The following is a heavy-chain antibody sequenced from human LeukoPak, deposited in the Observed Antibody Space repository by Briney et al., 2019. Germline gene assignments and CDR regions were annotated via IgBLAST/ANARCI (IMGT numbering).Heavy chain of an antibody. CDR2: MNPNSGNT. CDR1: GYTFTSYG. Sequence: ASVKVSCKASGYTFTSYGINWVRQATGQGLEWMGWMNPNSGNTGYAQKFQGRVTMTRNTSISTAYMELSSLRSEDTAAYYCARIRKMTTVTNPFGYWGQGTLVTVSS. V-gene: IGHV1-8*01. J-gene: IGHJ4*02. CDR3: ARIRKMTTVTNPFGY. D-gene: IGHD4-17*01.